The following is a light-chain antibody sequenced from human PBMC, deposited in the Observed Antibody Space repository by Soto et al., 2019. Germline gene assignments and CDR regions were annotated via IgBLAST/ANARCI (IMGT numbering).Light chain of an antibody. CDR1: QSISSW. Sequence: IHMTQSPSTLSASVGDRVTIICRASQSISSWLAWYQQKAGKAPKLLISKASNLDSGVPSRFSGSGSGTEFNLTISSLQPEDFATYYCQQYNSLIWTFGQGTRLEI. V-gene: IGKV1-5*03. CDR3: QQYNSLIWT. CDR2: KAS. J-gene: IGKJ5*01.